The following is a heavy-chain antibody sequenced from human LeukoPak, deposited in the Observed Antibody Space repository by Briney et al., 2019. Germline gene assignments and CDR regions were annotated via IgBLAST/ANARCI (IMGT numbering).Heavy chain of an antibody. CDR3: ARGRQNYGDYPY. CDR1: GVTVSDNY. V-gene: IGHV3-53*01. Sequence: GGSLRLSCAASGVTVSDNYMSWVRQAPGKGLEWVSLIYSGGSTYYADSVKGRFTISRDNSKNTLYLQMNRLRAEDTAVYYCARGRQNYGDYPYWGQGTLVTVSS. CDR2: IYSGGST. J-gene: IGHJ4*02. D-gene: IGHD4-17*01.